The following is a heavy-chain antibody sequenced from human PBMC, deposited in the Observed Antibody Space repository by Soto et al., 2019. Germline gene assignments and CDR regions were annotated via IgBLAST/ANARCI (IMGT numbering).Heavy chain of an antibody. CDR1: GFTCSDHY. CDR2: SRNKANGYTT. Sequence: VQLVESGGGLVQPGGSLRLSCAASGFTCSDHYMDWVRQAPGKGLEWVGRSRNKANGYTTEYAASVQGRFTISRDDSKNSLYLQMNSLNTEGTALYFCAREDRIAPARSGYYYYGMDVWGQGTTVTASS. CDR3: AREDRIAPARSGYYYYGMDV. V-gene: IGHV3-72*01. J-gene: IGHJ6*02. D-gene: IGHD6-13*01.